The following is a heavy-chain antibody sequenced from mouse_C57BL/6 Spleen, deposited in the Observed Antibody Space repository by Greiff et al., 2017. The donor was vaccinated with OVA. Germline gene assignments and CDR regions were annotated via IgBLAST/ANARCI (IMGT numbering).Heavy chain of an antibody. CDR2: INPGSGGT. V-gene: IGHV1-54*01. CDR3: ARSVYYGNYKYFDV. D-gene: IGHD2-1*01. J-gene: IGHJ1*03. CDR1: GYAFTNYL. Sequence: VQLQQSGAELVRPGTSVKVSCKASGYAFTNYLIEWVKQRPGQGLEWIGVINPGSGGTNYNEKFKGKATLTADKSSSTAYMQLSSLTSEDSAVYFCARSVYYGNYKYFDVWGTGTTVTVSS.